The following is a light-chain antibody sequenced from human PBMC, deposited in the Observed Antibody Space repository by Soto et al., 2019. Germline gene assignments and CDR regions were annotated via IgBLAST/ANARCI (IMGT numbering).Light chain of an antibody. J-gene: IGKJ4*01. V-gene: IGKV4-1*01. CDR3: QQYYCPPLT. Sequence: DIVMTQSPDSLAVSPGERATTNCNSSQRGLYSSNNKNYLAWYQKKPGQPPKLLIYSASTRKSEVPDRFSSSAAATDFPHIISSQQAEYAAVYYYQQYYCPPLTFGGGAKVEIK. CDR1: QRGLYSSNNKNY. CDR2: SAS.